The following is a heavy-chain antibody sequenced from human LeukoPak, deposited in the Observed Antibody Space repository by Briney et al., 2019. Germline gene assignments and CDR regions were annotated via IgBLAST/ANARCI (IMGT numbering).Heavy chain of an antibody. Sequence: PGGSLRLSCAASGFTFSDYYMSWIRQAPGKGLEWVSYISNSGYTLYYADSVKGRFTISRDNAKNSLYLQMNSLRAEDTAVYYCARYRGAYYYDSSGYYLDYWGQGTLVTVSS. V-gene: IGHV3-11*01. J-gene: IGHJ4*02. CDR2: ISNSGYTL. D-gene: IGHD3-22*01. CDR1: GFTFSDYY. CDR3: ARYRGAYYYDSSGYYLDY.